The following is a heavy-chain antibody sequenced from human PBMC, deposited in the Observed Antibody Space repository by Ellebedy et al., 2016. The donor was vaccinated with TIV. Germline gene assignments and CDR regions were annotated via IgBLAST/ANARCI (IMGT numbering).Heavy chain of an antibody. D-gene: IGHD3-10*01. CDR3: APLRLWFGELLSSDY. J-gene: IGHJ4*02. V-gene: IGHV3-23*01. CDR2: ISGTSVTT. CDR1: GFTFSNYV. Sequence: GESLKISXVASGFTFSNYVMSRVRQAPGKGLEWVSAISGTSVTTYYADSVKGRFTISRDNSKNTLYLEMNSLRTEDTAVYYCAPLRLWFGELLSSDYWGQGTRVTVSS.